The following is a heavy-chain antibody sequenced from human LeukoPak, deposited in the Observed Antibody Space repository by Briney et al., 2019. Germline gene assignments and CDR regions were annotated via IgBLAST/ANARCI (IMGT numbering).Heavy chain of an antibody. CDR1: GASFSGYY. V-gene: IGHV4-34*01. Sequence: KPSETPSLTCAVYGASFSGYYWNWIPHPPGKGLEWIGEINHSGSTNYNPSLKNRVTISLDTSKNQFSLKLSSVTAADTAVYYCARGSAGDSSGYYDYWGQGTLVTVSS. D-gene: IGHD3-22*01. CDR2: INHSGST. J-gene: IGHJ4*02. CDR3: ARGSAGDSSGYYDY.